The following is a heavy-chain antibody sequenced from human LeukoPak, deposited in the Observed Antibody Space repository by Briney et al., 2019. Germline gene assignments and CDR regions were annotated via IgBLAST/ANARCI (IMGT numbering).Heavy chain of an antibody. CDR2: IWYDGSTK. Sequence: PGGSLRLSCAASGFTFSSYGMHWVRQAPGKGLEWVALIWYDGSTKYYADSVKGRFTISRDNFNNTLYLQMNSLRAEDTAVYYCARDYCSGAGRSPLGYWGQGTLVTVSS. CDR3: ARDYCSGAGRSPLGY. CDR1: GFTFSSYG. V-gene: IGHV3-33*01. D-gene: IGHD2-15*01. J-gene: IGHJ4*02.